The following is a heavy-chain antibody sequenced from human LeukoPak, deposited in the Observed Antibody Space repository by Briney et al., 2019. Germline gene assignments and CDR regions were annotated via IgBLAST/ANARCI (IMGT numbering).Heavy chain of an antibody. V-gene: IGHV4-39*07. D-gene: IGHD5-12*01. J-gene: IGHJ6*03. CDR3: AREDSGYDYNTLFYYYYYMDV. CDR1: GGSISSSSYY. Sequence: PSETLSLTCTVSGGSISSSSYYWGWIRQPPGKGLEWIGSIYYSGSTYYNPSLKSRVTISVDTSKNQFSLKLSSVTAADTAVYYCAREDSGYDYNTLFYYYYYMDVWGKGTTVTVSS. CDR2: IYYSGST.